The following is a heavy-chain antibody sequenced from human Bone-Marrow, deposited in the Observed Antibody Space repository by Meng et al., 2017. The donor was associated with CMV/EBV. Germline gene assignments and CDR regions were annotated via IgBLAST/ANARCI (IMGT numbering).Heavy chain of an antibody. Sequence: ASVKVSCKASGYTFTGYYMHWVRQAPGQGLEWMGWINPNSGGTNYAQKFQGRVTMPRDTSTSTVYMELSSLISEDTAVYYCAREIHPAYYYYGMDVWGQGTTVTVSS. CDR3: AREIHPAYYYYGMDV. CDR1: GYTFTGYY. V-gene: IGHV1-2*02. CDR2: INPNSGGT. J-gene: IGHJ6*02.